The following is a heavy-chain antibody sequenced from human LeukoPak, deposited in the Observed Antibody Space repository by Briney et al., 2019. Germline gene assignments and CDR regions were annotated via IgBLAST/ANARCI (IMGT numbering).Heavy chain of an antibody. CDR2: IYSGGST. D-gene: IGHD3-22*01. CDR1: GFTVSSNY. Sequence: GGSLRLSCAASGFTVSSNYMSWVRQAPGKGLEWVSVIYSGGSTYYADSVKGRFTISRDNSKNTLYLQMNSLRAEDTAVYYCAKKNSGYFGGFDYWGQGTLVTVSS. V-gene: IGHV3-66*01. J-gene: IGHJ4*02. CDR3: AKKNSGYFGGFDY.